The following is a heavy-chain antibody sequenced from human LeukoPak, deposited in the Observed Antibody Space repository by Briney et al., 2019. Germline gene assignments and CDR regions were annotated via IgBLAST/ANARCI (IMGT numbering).Heavy chain of an antibody. CDR2: VYYTGST. J-gene: IGHJ4*02. CDR3: ARDDNSGSFDY. Sequence: SETLSLTCTVSGGSIGTYYWSWIRQPPGKGLEWIGYVYYTGSTNYNPSLKSRVTISVDTSKNQFSLKLSSVTAADTAVYYCARDDNSGSFDYWGQGTLVTVSS. CDR1: GGSIGTYY. D-gene: IGHD6-25*01. V-gene: IGHV4-59*01.